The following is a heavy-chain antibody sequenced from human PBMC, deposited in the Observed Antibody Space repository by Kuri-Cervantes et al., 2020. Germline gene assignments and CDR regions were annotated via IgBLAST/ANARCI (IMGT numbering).Heavy chain of an antibody. CDR1: GYTFTGYY. Sequence: ASVKVSCKASGYTFTGYYMHWVRQAPGQGLEWMGWINPNSGGTNYAQKFQGRVTITRDTSISTVYMELSRLISDDTAVYYCARNSFYDTSDYSPTLYFRRWGQGTLVTVSS. D-gene: IGHD3-22*01. CDR2: INPNSGGT. CDR3: ARNSFYDTSDYSPTLYFRR. J-gene: IGHJ1*01. V-gene: IGHV1-2*02.